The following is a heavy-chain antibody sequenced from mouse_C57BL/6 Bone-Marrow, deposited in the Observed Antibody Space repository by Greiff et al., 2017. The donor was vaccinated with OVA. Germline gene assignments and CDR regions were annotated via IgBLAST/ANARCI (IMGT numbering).Heavy chain of an antibody. CDR2: ILPGSGST. CDR3: ARKGGYYGSSDEAD. V-gene: IGHV1-9*01. Sequence: VQGVESGAELMKPGASVKLSCKATGYTFTGYWIEWVKQRPGHGLEWIGEILPGSGSTNYNDKFKGKATFTAATSSNTAYMQLSSLTTEDSAIYYCARKGGYYGSSDEADWGQGTLVTVSA. CDR1: GYTFTGYW. D-gene: IGHD1-1*01. J-gene: IGHJ3*01.